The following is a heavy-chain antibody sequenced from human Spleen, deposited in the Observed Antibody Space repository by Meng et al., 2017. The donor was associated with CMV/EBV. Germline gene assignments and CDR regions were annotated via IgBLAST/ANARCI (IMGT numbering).Heavy chain of an antibody. J-gene: IGHJ3*02. V-gene: IGHV4-59*01. CDR3: ARDSTMVVGKSAFDI. Sequence: GSLRLSCTVSGGSISSYYWSWIRQPPGKGLEWIGCLYYSGSTNYHPSLKSRVTISVVMSKNQFSLKLSSLTAADTAMYYCARDSTMVVGKSAFDIWGQGTMVTVSS. CDR1: GGSISSYY. CDR2: LYYSGST. D-gene: IGHD3-22*01.